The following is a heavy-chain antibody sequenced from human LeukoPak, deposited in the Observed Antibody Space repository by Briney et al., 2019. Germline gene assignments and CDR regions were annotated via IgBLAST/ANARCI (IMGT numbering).Heavy chain of an antibody. J-gene: IGHJ4*02. CDR2: INAGNGNT. D-gene: IGHD3-22*01. CDR3: ARDYYDSSGYLD. Sequence: ASVKVSCKASGYTFTSYAMHWVRQAPGQRLEWMGWINAGNGNTKYPQKFQGRVTITRDTSASTAYMELSSLRSEDTAVYYCARDYYDSSGYLDWGQGTLGTVSS. CDR1: GYTFTSYA. V-gene: IGHV1-3*01.